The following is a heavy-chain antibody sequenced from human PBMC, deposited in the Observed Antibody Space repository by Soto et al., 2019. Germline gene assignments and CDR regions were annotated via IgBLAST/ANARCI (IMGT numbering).Heavy chain of an antibody. Sequence: GPLRLSGVASVFSFSNYNMNWVRQAPGKGLEWVSYITDSSDTVHYADSVRGRFTISRDNAESSLYLQMNSLRDEDTAVYFCARDFGHGYYLDYWGRGTLVTVS. J-gene: IGHJ4*02. CDR1: VFSFSNYN. CDR3: ARDFGHGYYLDY. D-gene: IGHD3-3*01. V-gene: IGHV3-48*02. CDR2: ITDSSDTV.